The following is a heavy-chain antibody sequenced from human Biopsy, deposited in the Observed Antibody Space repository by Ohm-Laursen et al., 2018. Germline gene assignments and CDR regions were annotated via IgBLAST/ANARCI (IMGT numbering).Heavy chain of an antibody. Sequence: GTLSLTCTVSGDSINNYYWSWIRQPAGKGLEWIGRIYTSGSPNYNLSLESRVTMSVDTSKNQSSLNLRSVTAADTAVYYCARGTGRYYVYGAFDIWGQGTVVTVSS. V-gene: IGHV4-4*07. J-gene: IGHJ3*02. CDR2: IYTSGSP. CDR3: ARGTGRYYVYGAFDI. CDR1: GDSINNYY. D-gene: IGHD1-26*01.